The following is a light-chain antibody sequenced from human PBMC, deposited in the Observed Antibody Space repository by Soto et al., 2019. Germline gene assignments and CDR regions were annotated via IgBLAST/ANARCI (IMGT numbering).Light chain of an antibody. CDR3: DAGDDSLSGHV. J-gene: IGLJ1*01. Sequence: QSVLTQPPSASGTPGQTVTIPCSGSRANIGNTYVCWYQQLPGAAPTLLISRNTQRPSRVPDRFSGSKSGTAASLAISGLRSEDEAEYFCDAGDDSLSGHVLRTGTKVT. CDR2: RNT. V-gene: IGLV1-47*01. CDR1: RANIGNTY.